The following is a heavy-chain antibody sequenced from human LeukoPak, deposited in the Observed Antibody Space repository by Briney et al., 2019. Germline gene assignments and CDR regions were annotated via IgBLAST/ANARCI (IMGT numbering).Heavy chain of an antibody. CDR3: ARRAGAYSHPYDY. Sequence: GGSLRLSCAASGFTFSSYAMHWVRQAPGKGLEWVAVISYDGSNKYYADSVKGRFTISRDNSKNTLYLQMNSLRAEDTAVYYCARRAGAYSHPYDYWGQGTLDTVSS. J-gene: IGHJ4*02. V-gene: IGHV3-30*04. CDR2: ISYDGSNK. CDR1: GFTFSSYA. D-gene: IGHD4/OR15-4a*01.